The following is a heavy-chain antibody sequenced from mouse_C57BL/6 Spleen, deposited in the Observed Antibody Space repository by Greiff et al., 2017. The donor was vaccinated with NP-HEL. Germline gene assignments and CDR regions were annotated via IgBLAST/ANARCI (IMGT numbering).Heavy chain of an antibody. CDR1: GYTFTDYY. Sequence: VKLQQSGPELMKPGASVKISCKASGYTFTDYYINWVKQRPGQGLEWIGWIFPGSGSTYYNEKFKGKATLTVDKSSSTAYMLLSSLTSEDSAVYFCARTTDYSNYFFDYWGQGTTLTVSS. CDR3: ARTTDYSNYFFDY. J-gene: IGHJ2*01. CDR2: IFPGSGST. V-gene: IGHV1-75*01. D-gene: IGHD2-5*01.